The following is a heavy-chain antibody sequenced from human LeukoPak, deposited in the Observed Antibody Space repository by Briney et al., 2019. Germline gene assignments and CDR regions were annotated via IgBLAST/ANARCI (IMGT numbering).Heavy chain of an antibody. D-gene: IGHD3-22*01. CDR3: ARNVYDIASPYNWFDP. J-gene: IGHJ5*02. CDR2: IIPIFGTA. V-gene: IGHV1-69*05. Sequence: GSSVKVSCKASGGTFISYAISWVRQAPGQGREWRGGIIPIFGTANYAQKFQGRVTITTHESTSTAYMELSSLRSEDTAVYYCARNVYDIASPYNWFDPWGQGTLVTVSS. CDR1: GGTFISYA.